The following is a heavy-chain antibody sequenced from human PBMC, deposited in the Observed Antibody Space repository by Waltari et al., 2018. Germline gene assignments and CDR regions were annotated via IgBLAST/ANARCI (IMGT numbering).Heavy chain of an antibody. D-gene: IGHD3-3*01. CDR1: GGTFSSYT. Sequence: QVQLVQSGAEVKKPWSSVKVSCKASGGTFSSYTISWVRQAPGQGLEWMGRIIPILGIANYAQKFQGRVTITADKSTSTAYMELSSLRSEDTAVYYCAREGAAYYDFWSGYDYWGQGTLVTVSS. CDR3: AREGAAYYDFWSGYDY. V-gene: IGHV1-69*08. CDR2: IIPILGIA. J-gene: IGHJ4*02.